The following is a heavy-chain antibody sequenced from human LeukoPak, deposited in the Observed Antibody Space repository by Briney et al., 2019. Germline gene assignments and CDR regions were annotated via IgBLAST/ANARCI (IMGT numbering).Heavy chain of an antibody. CDR2: IYTSGST. CDR1: GGSISSGSYY. J-gene: IGHJ4*02. CDR3: ARATVEMATKNDYYFDY. V-gene: IGHV4-61*02. D-gene: IGHD5-24*01. Sequence: SETLSLTCTVSGGSISSGSYYWSWIRQPAGKGLEWIGRIYTSGSTNYNPSLKSRVTISVDTSKNQFSLKLSSVTAADTAVYYRARATVEMATKNDYYFDYWGQGTLVTVSS.